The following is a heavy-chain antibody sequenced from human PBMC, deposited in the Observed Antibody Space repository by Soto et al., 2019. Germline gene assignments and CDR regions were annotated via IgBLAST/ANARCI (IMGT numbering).Heavy chain of an antibody. Sequence: PSGTLALSSTVCGGSMSSYFGGWIRKPQGKGLEWIGYIYYSGSTNYNPSLKSRVTISVDTSKNQFSLKLSSVTAADAAVYYCARHSGSYYRMYNWFDPWGQGTLVTVSS. J-gene: IGHJ5*02. CDR1: GGSMSSYF. D-gene: IGHD3-10*01. V-gene: IGHV4-59*08. CDR2: IYYSGST. CDR3: ARHSGSYYRMYNWFDP.